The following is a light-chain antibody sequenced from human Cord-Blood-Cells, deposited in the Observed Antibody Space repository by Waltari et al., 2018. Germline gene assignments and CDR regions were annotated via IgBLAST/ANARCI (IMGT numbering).Light chain of an antibody. J-gene: IGLJ2*01. CDR3: QSADSSGTYRV. Sequence: SYELPQPPSVSVSPGQTARITCSGDALPQQYAYWYQQKPGQAPVLVIYKDSERPSGIPERFSGSSSGTTVTLTISGVQAEDEADYYCQSADSSGTYRVFGGGTKLTVL. V-gene: IGLV3-25*03. CDR1: ALPQQY. CDR2: KDS.